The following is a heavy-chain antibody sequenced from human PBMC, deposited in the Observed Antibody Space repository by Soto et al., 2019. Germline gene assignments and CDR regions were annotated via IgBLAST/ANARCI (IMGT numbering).Heavy chain of an antibody. CDR1: GFTIRSDG. CDR2: ISYDGSNK. CDR3: AKDRILFYYGSGSYYPSFDY. Sequence: GGSLRLSCAASGFTIRSDGMRWVLQAPGKGLEWVAVISYDGSNKYYADSVKGRFTISRDNSKNTLYLPMNSLRAEDTAVYYWAKDRILFYYGSGSYYPSFDYWGQGT. D-gene: IGHD3-10*01. V-gene: IGHV3-30*18. J-gene: IGHJ4*02.